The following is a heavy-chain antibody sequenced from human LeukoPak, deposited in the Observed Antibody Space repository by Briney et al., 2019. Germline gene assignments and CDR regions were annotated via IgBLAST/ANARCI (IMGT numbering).Heavy chain of an antibody. J-gene: IGHJ5*02. CDR3: AKDPQAVAGTNWFDP. CDR2: IRYDGSNK. CDR1: GFTFSSYG. V-gene: IGHV3-30*02. D-gene: IGHD6-19*01. Sequence: GGSLRLSCAASGFTFSSYGMHWVRQAPGKGLEWVAFIRYDGSNKYYADSVKGRFTISRDNSKNTLYLQMNSLRAEDTAVYYCAKDPQAVAGTNWFDPWGQGTLVTVSS.